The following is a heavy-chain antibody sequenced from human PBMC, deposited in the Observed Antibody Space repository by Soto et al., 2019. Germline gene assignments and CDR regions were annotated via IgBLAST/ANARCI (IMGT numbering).Heavy chain of an antibody. CDR1: GGSFSGYY. D-gene: IGHD3-10*01. J-gene: IGHJ6*03. V-gene: IGHV4-34*01. Sequence: SETLSLTCAVYGGSFSGYYWSWIRQPPGKGLEWIGEINHSGSTNYNPSLKSRVTISVDTSKNQFSLKLSSVTAADTAVYYCARMVRPSPYYYYYMDVWGKGTTVTVSS. CDR3: ARMVRPSPYYYYYMDV. CDR2: INHSGST.